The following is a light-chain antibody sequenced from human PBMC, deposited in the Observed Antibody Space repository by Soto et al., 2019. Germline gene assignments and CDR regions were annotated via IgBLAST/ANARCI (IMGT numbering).Light chain of an antibody. Sequence: DIQMTQSPSSLSAYVGDRVTITCRASQGITNDLGWYQQKPGKAPKRLIYDASTLQSGVPSRFSGSGSGTEFTLTISSLQTEDFATYYCLQHNTYPWTFGQGTKVAMK. J-gene: IGKJ1*01. CDR3: LQHNTYPWT. V-gene: IGKV1-17*01. CDR2: DAS. CDR1: QGITND.